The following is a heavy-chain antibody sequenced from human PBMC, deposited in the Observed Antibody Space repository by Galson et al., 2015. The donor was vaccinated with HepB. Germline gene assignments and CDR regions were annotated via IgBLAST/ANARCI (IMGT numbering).Heavy chain of an antibody. CDR3: AKGIYSSGWFGHD. J-gene: IGHJ4*02. CDR2: ISGSGGST. D-gene: IGHD6-19*01. Sequence: CAASGFTFSSYAMSWVRQAPGKGLEWVSAISGSGGSTCYADSVKGRFTISRDNSKNTLYLQMNSLRAEDTAVYYCAKGIYSSGWFGHDWGQGTLVTISS. CDR1: GFTFSSYA. V-gene: IGHV3-23*01.